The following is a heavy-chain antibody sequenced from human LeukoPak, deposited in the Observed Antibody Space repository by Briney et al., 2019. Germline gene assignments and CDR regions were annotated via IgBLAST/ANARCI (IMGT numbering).Heavy chain of an antibody. V-gene: IGHV3-74*01. Sequence: GGSLRLSCAASGFTFTTYWMHWVRQAPGKGLVWVSHINSDGSITSYADSVKGRFTISRDNAKNSLYLQMNSLRAEDTAVYYCARDGSKYYDFWSGYYPYYYYYGMDVWGQGTTVTVSS. J-gene: IGHJ6*02. CDR3: ARDGSKYYDFWSGYYPYYYYYGMDV. CDR1: GFTFTTYW. CDR2: INSDGSIT. D-gene: IGHD3-3*01.